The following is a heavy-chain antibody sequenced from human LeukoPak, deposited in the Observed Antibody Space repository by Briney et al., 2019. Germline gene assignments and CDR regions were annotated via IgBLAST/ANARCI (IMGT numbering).Heavy chain of an antibody. Sequence: GSLRLSCAASGLGFSSAMNWVRQAPRKGLEWVSAISGSGDRTYYGDSVKGRFTISRDNSKNTLYLQMNSLRAEDTAVYYCATGTGGSYTWGTYYFDYWGQGALVTVSS. V-gene: IGHV3-23*01. D-gene: IGHD1-26*01. CDR3: ATGTGGSYTWGTYYFDY. CDR2: ISGSGDRT. J-gene: IGHJ4*02. CDR1: GLGFSSA.